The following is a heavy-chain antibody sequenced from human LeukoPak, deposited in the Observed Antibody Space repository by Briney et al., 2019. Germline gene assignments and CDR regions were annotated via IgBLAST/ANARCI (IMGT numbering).Heavy chain of an antibody. J-gene: IGHJ3*02. CDR3: ARRETYYYDTGGYSIDAFDI. V-gene: IGHV3-11*01. D-gene: IGHD3-22*01. CDR1: GFTFSDYY. Sequence: GGSLRLTCAASGFTFSDYYMTWIRQAPGKGLEWVSYIGRSGSTIYYANSVKGRFTISRDNAKNSLYLQMNSLRAEDTAVYYCARRETYYYDTGGYSIDAFDIWGQGTMVTVSS. CDR2: IGRSGSTI.